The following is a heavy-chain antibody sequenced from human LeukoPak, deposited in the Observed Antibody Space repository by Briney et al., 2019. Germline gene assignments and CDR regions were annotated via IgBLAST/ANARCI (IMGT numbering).Heavy chain of an antibody. V-gene: IGHV1-18*01. D-gene: IGHD1-26*01. Sequence: ASVKVSCKASGGTFSSYAISWVRQAPGQGLEWMGWISPYNGNTNYVQNLQGRVTMTTDTSTSTAYVELRSLRSDDTAVYYCARGGTTTWVGSFDYWGQGSLVTVSS. CDR3: ARGGTTTWVGSFDY. J-gene: IGHJ4*02. CDR1: GGTFSSYA. CDR2: ISPYNGNT.